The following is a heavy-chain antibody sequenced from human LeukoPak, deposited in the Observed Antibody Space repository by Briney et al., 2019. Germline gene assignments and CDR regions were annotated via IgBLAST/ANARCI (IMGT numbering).Heavy chain of an antibody. CDR3: ARVTSSGWYVDY. CDR1: GFSFSDHE. D-gene: IGHD6-19*01. CDR2: IWYDGSNK. Sequence: AGGSLRLSCAASGFSFSDHEMDWVRQAPGKGLEWVAIIWYDGSNKYYADSVKGRFTVSRDNSNNTLNLQMNSLRAEDTAVYYCARVTSSGWYVDYWGQGTLVTVSS. V-gene: IGHV3-33*08. J-gene: IGHJ4*02.